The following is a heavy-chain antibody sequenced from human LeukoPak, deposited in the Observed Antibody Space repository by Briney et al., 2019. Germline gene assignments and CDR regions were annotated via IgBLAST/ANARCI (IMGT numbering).Heavy chain of an antibody. Sequence: GGSLRLSCSASGFVFSDYAMHWAKQAPEKELEYLSGISGNGVATYYVDSVQGRFTVSRDNSKTTLYLQINSLRREDTAFYYCIKDRGSSGWDFDSWGQGTLLTVSS. CDR3: IKDRGSSGWDFDS. CDR2: ISGNGVAT. CDR1: GFVFSDYA. J-gene: IGHJ4*02. D-gene: IGHD6-19*01. V-gene: IGHV3-64D*06.